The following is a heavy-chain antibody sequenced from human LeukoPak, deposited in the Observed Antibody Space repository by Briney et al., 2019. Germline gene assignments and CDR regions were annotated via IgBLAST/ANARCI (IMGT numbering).Heavy chain of an antibody. D-gene: IGHD3-3*01. V-gene: IGHV3-23*01. J-gene: IGHJ6*02. CDR1: GFTFSSYA. CDR2: ISGSGGST. Sequence: GGSLRLSCAASGFTFSSYAMSWVRQAPGKGLEWVSAISGSGGSTYYADSVKGRFTISRDNSKNTLYLQMNSLRAEDTAVYYCAKCGYDSWSGYYTGIRDYYYGMDVWGQGTTVTVSS. CDR3: AKCGYDSWSGYYTGIRDYYYGMDV.